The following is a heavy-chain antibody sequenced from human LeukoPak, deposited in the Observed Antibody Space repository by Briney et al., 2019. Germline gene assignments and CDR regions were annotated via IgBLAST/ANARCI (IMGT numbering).Heavy chain of an antibody. CDR3: ARGTPRRYGMDV. J-gene: IGHJ6*02. CDR2: IYHRGST. CDR1: GGSISSGGYS. D-gene: IGHD2-15*01. V-gene: IGHV4-30-2*01. Sequence: SETLSLTCAVSGGSISSGGYSWSWIRQPPGKGLEWIGYIYHRGSTYYNPSLKSRVTISVDRSKNQFSLKLSSVTAADTAVYYCARGTPRRYGMDVWGQGTTVTVSS.